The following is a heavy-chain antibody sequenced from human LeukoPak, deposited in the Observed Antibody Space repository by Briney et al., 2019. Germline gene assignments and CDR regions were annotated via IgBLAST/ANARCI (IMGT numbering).Heavy chain of an antibody. V-gene: IGHV3-23*01. CDR2: IRGSEDLP. D-gene: IGHD6-13*01. J-gene: IGHJ3*02. CDR1: GFTFSSYA. CDR3: AKGRSSWTYDAFDI. Sequence: GGSLRLSCAASGFTFSSYAMSWVRQAPGKGLEWISVIRGSEDLPYYADSVRGRFTISRDNSKNTLYLQTNSLRAVDTAVYYCAKGRSSWTYDAFDIWGQGTMVTVSS.